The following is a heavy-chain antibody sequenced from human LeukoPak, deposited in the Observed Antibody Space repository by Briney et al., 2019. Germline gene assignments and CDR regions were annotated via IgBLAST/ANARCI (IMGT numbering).Heavy chain of an antibody. CDR1: GFTLSSYW. Sequence: GGSLRLSCAASGFTLSSYWMHWVRQAPGKGLVWVSRINSDGSSTSYADSVKGRFTISRDNAKNTLYLQMNSLRVEDTAVYYCARDRAMVTPSYYYYYMDVWGKGTTVTVSS. V-gene: IGHV3-74*01. CDR3: ARDRAMVTPSYYYYYMDV. D-gene: IGHD5-18*01. J-gene: IGHJ6*03. CDR2: INSDGSST.